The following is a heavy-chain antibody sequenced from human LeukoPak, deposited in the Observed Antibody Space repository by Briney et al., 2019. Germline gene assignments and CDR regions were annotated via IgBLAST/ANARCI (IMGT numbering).Heavy chain of an antibody. CDR1: GGSMKNYY. J-gene: IGHJ6*02. V-gene: IGHV4-59*01. D-gene: IGHD2-2*03. CDR3: AIAGYCSSTSCQWVPLV. CDR2: IYNSGST. Sequence: PSETLSLTCTVSGGSMKNYYWIWIRRSPGKGLEWIGYIYNSGSTNYNPSLKSRVTISVDTSKNQFSLKLSSVTAADTAVYYCAIAGYCSSTSCQWVPLVWGQGTTVTVSS.